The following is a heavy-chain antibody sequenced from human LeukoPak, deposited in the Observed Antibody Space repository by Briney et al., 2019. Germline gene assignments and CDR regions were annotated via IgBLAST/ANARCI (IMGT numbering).Heavy chain of an antibody. Sequence: GGSLRLSRAESGFTFSTYGMHWVRQAPGKGLEWVAFLRYDGSYKDYADSVKGRFTISRDNSKNTVYLQMNSLRAEDTAIYYCAKVSDDFWSVFDYWGQGTLVTVSS. CDR3: AKVSDDFWSVFDY. V-gene: IGHV3-30*02. J-gene: IGHJ4*02. D-gene: IGHD3-3*01. CDR2: LRYDGSYK. CDR1: GFTFSTYG.